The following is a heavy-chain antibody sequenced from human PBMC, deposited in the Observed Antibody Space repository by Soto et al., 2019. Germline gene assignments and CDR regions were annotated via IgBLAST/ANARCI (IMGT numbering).Heavy chain of an antibody. CDR3: AKEREVQLWLFFSLGGMDV. CDR1: GFTFSSYA. CDR2: ISGSGGST. J-gene: IGHJ6*02. Sequence: EVQLLESGGGLVQPGGSLRLSCAASGFTFSSYAMSWVRQAPGKGLEWVSAISGSGGSTYYADSVKGRFTISRDNSKNTLYLQMNSLRAEDTAVYYCAKEREVQLWLFFSLGGMDVWGQGTTVTVSS. V-gene: IGHV3-23*01. D-gene: IGHD5-18*01.